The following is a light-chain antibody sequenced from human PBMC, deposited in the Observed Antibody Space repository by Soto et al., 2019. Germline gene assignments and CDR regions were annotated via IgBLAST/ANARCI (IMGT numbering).Light chain of an antibody. CDR3: NSYRTSSTLV. J-gene: IGLJ3*02. Sequence: QSVLTQPASVSGSPGQSITISCTGTSSDIAGYNYVSWYQQHPGKAPKLMIYEVSNRPSGVSNRFSGSKSGNTASLTISGLQAEDEAAYYCNSYRTSSTLVFGGGTKLTVL. CDR1: SSDIAGYNY. CDR2: EVS. V-gene: IGLV2-14*01.